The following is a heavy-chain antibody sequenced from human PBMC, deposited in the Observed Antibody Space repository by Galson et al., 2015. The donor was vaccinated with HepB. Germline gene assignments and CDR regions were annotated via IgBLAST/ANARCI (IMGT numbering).Heavy chain of an antibody. CDR2: ISSSSSTI. D-gene: IGHD5-12*01. V-gene: IGHV3-48*02. Sequence: SLRLSCAASGFTFSSYSMNRVRQAPGKGLEWVSYISSSSSTIYYADSVKGRFTISRDNAKNSLYLQMNSLRDEDTAVYYCARGPDSGYDPGEDYWGQGTLVTVSS. CDR3: ARGPDSGYDPGEDY. J-gene: IGHJ4*02. CDR1: GFTFSSYS.